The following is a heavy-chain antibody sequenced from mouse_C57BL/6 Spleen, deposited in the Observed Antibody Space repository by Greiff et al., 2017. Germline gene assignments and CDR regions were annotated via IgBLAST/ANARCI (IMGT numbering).Heavy chain of an antibody. V-gene: IGHV14-2*01. CDR1: GFNIKDYY. Sequence: EVQLQQSGAELVKPGASVKLSCKASGFNIKDYYMHWVKQRTEQGLEWIGRIDPEDGETKYAPKFKGKATITADTSSNTAYLQLSSLTSEDTAVYYCTRSCSSGFDYWGQGTTRTVSS. CDR2: IDPEDGET. CDR3: TRSCSSGFDY. J-gene: IGHJ2*01. D-gene: IGHD3-2*02.